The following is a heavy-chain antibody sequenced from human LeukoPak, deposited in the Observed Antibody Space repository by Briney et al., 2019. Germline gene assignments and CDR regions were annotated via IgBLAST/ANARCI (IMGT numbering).Heavy chain of an antibody. J-gene: IGHJ4*02. Sequence: SETLSLTCAVYGGSFSGYYWSWIRQPPGKGLEWIGEINHSGSTNYNPSLKSRVTVSVDTSKNQFSLKLSSVTAADTAVYYCARAGCYYDSSGYCPDYWGQGTLVTVSS. V-gene: IGHV4-34*01. D-gene: IGHD3-22*01. CDR1: GGSFSGYY. CDR3: ARAGCYYDSSGYCPDY. CDR2: INHSGST.